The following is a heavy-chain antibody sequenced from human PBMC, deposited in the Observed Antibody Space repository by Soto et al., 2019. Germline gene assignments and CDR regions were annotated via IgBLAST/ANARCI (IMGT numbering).Heavy chain of an antibody. CDR2: VSNTATT. V-gene: IGHV4-59*01. CDR3: ASSHAGAHITAAVH. Sequence: PSETLSLTFTVSGTSIINYYWAWIRQSPGGGLESIGYVSNTATTTYNPSLKNRVTISVDASKSQFYLKLRSVTAADTAVYYCASSHAGAHITAAVHWGQG. D-gene: IGHD6-13*01. J-gene: IGHJ1*01. CDR1: GTSIINYY.